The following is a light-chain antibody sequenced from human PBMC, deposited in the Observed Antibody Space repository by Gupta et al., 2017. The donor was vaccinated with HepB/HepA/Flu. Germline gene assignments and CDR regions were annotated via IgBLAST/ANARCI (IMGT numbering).Light chain of an antibody. V-gene: IGLV1-44*01. CDR1: SSNIGRNT. J-gene: IGLJ1*01. Sequence: PGQRVTISCSGSSSNIGRNTVNWYHQLPGTAPKLLIYNNNQRPSGVPDRFSGSKSGTSASLAISGLRSEDEADYYCATWDDGLNGYVFGTGTKVTVL. CDR2: NNN. CDR3: ATWDDGLNGYV.